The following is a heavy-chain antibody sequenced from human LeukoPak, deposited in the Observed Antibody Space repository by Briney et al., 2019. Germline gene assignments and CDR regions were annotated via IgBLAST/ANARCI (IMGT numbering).Heavy chain of an antibody. V-gene: IGHV3-11*01. Sequence: PGGSLRLSCAASGFTFSNYAMSWVRQAPGKGLEWVSYISSSGSTIYYADSVKGRFTISRDNAKNSLYLQMNSLRAEDTAVYYCARDPLTLIGIRRGFDPWGQGTLVTVSS. CDR3: ARDPLTLIGIRRGFDP. D-gene: IGHD2-21*01. CDR2: ISSSGSTI. CDR1: GFTFSNYA. J-gene: IGHJ5*02.